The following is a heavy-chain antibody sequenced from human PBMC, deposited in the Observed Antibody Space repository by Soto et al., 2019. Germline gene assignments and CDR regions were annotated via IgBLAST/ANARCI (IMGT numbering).Heavy chain of an antibody. CDR2: IIPMLGIR. J-gene: IGHJ3*02. D-gene: IGHD2-21*01. V-gene: IGHV1-69*02. Sequence: QVQLVQSGAEVKKPGSSVKVSCKDSGGTFSTYSMFWVRQAPGQGLEWMGRIIPMLGIRNYAQRFQDRVTITAGKSTATAHMELSSLRSEDTALYYCTAGSWSGEVFDIWGQGTMVTVSS. CDR3: TAGSWSGEVFDI. CDR1: GGTFSTYS.